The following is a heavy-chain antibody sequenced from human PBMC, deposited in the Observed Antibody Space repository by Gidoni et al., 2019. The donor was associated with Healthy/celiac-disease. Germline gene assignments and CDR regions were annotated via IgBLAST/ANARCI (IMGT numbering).Heavy chain of an antibody. D-gene: IGHD6-19*01. CDR2: IWYDGSNK. CDR1: GFTFSSYG. Sequence: QVQLVESGGGVVQPGRSLRLSCAASGFTFSSYGMHWVRQAPGKGLEWVAVIWYDGSNKYYADSVKGRFTISRDNSKNTLYLQMNSLRAEDTAVYYCARDSSGWYVGDFYFDYWGQGTLVTVSS. CDR3: ARDSSGWYVGDFYFDY. V-gene: IGHV3-33*01. J-gene: IGHJ4*02.